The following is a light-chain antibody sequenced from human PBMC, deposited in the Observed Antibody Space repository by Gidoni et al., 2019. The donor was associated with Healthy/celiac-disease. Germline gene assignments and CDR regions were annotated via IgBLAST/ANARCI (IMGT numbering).Light chain of an antibody. V-gene: IGKV1-33*01. J-gene: IGKJ3*01. Sequence: DIQMTQSPSSLSASVGDRVTITCQASQDISNYLTWYQQKPGKAPKLLIYDASNLETGVPSRFSGIGSWTDFTFTISSLQPEDIATYYCQQYDTLPIFTFGPGTKVDIQ. CDR3: QQYDTLPIFT. CDR2: DAS. CDR1: QDISNY.